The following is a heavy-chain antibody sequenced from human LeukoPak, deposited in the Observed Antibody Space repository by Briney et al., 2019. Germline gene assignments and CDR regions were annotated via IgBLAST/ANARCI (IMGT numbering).Heavy chain of an antibody. Sequence: PSETLSLTCAVYGGSFSGYYWSWIRQPPGKGLEWIGEINHSGSTNYNPSLKSRVTISVDTSKNQFSLKLSSVTAADTAVYYCARDRRRALFDYWGQGTLVTVSS. CDR1: GGSFSGYY. V-gene: IGHV4-34*01. J-gene: IGHJ4*02. CDR3: ARDRRRALFDY. CDR2: INHSGST.